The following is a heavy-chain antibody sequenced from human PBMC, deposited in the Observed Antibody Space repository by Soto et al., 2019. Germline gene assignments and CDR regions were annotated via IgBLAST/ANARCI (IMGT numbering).Heavy chain of an antibody. CDR3: ARLGRLGYCSSTSCYVIDY. D-gene: IGHD2-2*01. CDR1: GGSVISGSYY. V-gene: IGHV4-61*01. Sequence: PSETLSLTCTVSGGSVISGSYYWSWIRQPPGKGLEWIGYIYYSGSTNYNPSLKSRVTISVDTSKNQFSLKLSSVTAADTAVYYCARLGRLGYCSSTSCYVIDYWGQGTLVTVSS. J-gene: IGHJ4*02. CDR2: IYYSGST.